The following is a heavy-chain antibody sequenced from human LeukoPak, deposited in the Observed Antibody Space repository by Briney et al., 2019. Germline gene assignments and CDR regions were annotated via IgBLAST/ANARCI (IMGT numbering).Heavy chain of an antibody. Sequence: GASVKVSCKASGYTFTGYYMHWVRQAPGQGLEWMGRINPNSGGANYAQKFQGRVTMTRDTSISTAYMELNRLRSDDKAVYYCARIPAVAGTNFDYWGQGTLVTVSS. J-gene: IGHJ4*02. CDR3: ARIPAVAGTNFDY. D-gene: IGHD6-19*01. CDR1: GYTFTGYY. V-gene: IGHV1-2*06. CDR2: INPNSGGA.